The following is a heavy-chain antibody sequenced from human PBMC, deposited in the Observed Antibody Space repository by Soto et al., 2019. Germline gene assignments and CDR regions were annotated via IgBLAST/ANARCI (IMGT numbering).Heavy chain of an antibody. CDR1: GG. CDR3: ATRAYCGGDCFAFDV. Sequence: QVQLVQSGAEVKKPGSSVRVSCKASGGINWVRQAPGHGLEWMGGFMPLFGTADYAQRFQGRVTITADELTTTSYVELRSLRSEDTAVYYCATRAYCGGDCFAFDVWGQGTSVTVSS. CDR2: FMPLFGTA. V-gene: IGHV1-69*01. D-gene: IGHD2-21*02. J-gene: IGHJ3*01.